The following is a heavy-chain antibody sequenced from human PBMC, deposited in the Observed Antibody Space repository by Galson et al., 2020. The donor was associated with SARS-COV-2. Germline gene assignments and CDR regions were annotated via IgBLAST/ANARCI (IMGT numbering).Heavy chain of an antibody. CDR3: ARHNIAEVTWFDP. CDR2: IYYSGST. Sequence: SETLSLTCTVSGGSISSSSYYWGWIRQPPGKGLEWIGSIYYSGSTYYNPSLKSRVTISVDTSKNQFSLKLSSVTAADTAVYYCARHNIAEVTWFDPWGQGTLVTVSS. V-gene: IGHV4-39*01. J-gene: IGHJ5*02. D-gene: IGHD6-13*01. CDR1: GGSISSSSYY.